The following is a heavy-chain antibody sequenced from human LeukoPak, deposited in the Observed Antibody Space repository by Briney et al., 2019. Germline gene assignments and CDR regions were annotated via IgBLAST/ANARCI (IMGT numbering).Heavy chain of an antibody. D-gene: IGHD3-9*01. V-gene: IGHV3-21*01. Sequence: GGSLRLSCAASGFTFSSYSMNWVRQAPGKGLEWVSSISSSSSYIYYADSVKGRFTISRDNAKNSLYLQMDSLRAEDTALYYCATDRATVYSFPLDYCGPGTLVTVSS. J-gene: IGHJ4*02. CDR1: GFTFSSYS. CDR3: ATDRATVYSFPLDY. CDR2: ISSSSSYI.